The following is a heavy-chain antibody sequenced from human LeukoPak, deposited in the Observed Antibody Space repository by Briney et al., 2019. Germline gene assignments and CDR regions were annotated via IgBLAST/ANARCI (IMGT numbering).Heavy chain of an antibody. V-gene: IGHV1-18*01. J-gene: IGHJ4*02. CDR1: GYSFTSYG. CDR3: ARSYYGSGATEIFY. Sequence: ASVKVSCKASGYSFTSYGISWVRQAPGQGLEWMGWISVYNGNTNYAQKLQGRVTMTRDTSISTAYMELSRLRSDDTAVYYCARSYYGSGATEIFYWGQGTLVTVSS. CDR2: ISVYNGNT. D-gene: IGHD3-10*01.